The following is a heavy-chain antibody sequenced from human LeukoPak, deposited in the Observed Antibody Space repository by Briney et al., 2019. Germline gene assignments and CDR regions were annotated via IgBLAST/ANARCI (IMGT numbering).Heavy chain of an antibody. CDR3: ARHRGSRALFLDY. CDR1: GASISSYY. D-gene: IGHD2-21*01. J-gene: IGHJ4*02. CDR2: IYYSGST. V-gene: IGHV4-59*08. Sequence: ASETLSLTCTVSGASISSYYWSWLRQPPGKGLEWLGYIYYSGSTNYNPSLKSRVTISVDTSKNQFSLKLSSVTAADTAVYYCARHRGSRALFLDYWGQGTLVTVSS.